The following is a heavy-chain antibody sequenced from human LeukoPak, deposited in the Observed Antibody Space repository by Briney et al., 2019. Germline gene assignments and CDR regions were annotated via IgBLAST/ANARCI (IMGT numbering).Heavy chain of an antibody. CDR1: GFTFSAYG. J-gene: IGHJ4*02. CDR2: ISHNGRNT. CDR3: ARAMSTFGGVRNYFDS. D-gene: IGHD3-16*01. V-gene: IGHV3-30*03. Sequence: GRSLRLSCAASGFTFSAYGIHWVRQAPGKGLEWVAAISHNGRNTYYADSVKGRFTISRDNSKNTVYLQMDSLRAEDTAVYYCARAMSTFGGVRNYFDSWGQGTLVTVSS.